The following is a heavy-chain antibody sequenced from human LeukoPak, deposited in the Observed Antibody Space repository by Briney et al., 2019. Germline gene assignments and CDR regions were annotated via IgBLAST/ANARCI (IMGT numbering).Heavy chain of an antibody. J-gene: IGHJ6*03. CDR3: ARAFLERSLKFYMDV. Sequence: GGSLRLSCAASGFSFNNLAMYWVRQAPGKGLEWVAHISYDGNSRYNEDSVKGRFTISRDDSKNTLYLQMNSLRAEDTAVYYCARAFLERSLKFYMDVWGKGTTVTVSS. CDR2: ISYDGNSR. CDR1: GFSFNNLA. V-gene: IGHV3-30-3*01. D-gene: IGHD3-3*02.